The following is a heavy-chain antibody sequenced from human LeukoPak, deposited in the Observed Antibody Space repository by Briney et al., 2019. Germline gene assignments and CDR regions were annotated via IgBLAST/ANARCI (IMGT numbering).Heavy chain of an antibody. Sequence: SETLSVTCAVYGGSFIGYYWSWIRQPPGKGLEWIGEINHSGSTNYNPSLPSPVTISVDTSKNQFSLKPSSAPDADTAVYYCARGGGSHWSPFNYCGQGTLVTVSS. CDR2: INHSGST. J-gene: IGHJ4*02. V-gene: IGHV4-34*01. CDR3: ARGGGSHWSPFNY. D-gene: IGHD1-26*01. CDR1: GGSFIGYY.